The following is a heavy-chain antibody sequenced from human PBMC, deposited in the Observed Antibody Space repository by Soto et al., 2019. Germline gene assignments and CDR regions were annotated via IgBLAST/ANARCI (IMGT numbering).Heavy chain of an antibody. Sequence: QVQLVQSGAEVKKPGSSVKVSCKASGGTFSSYAISWVRQAPGQGLEWMGGIIPIFGTANYAQKFQGRVTITADESTSTADMELSSLRSEDTAVYYCARARGYCSSTSCPREVYYYYGMDVWGQGTTVTVSS. CDR2: IIPIFGTA. D-gene: IGHD2-2*01. CDR1: GGTFSSYA. J-gene: IGHJ6*02. V-gene: IGHV1-69*01. CDR3: ARARGYCSSTSCPREVYYYYGMDV.